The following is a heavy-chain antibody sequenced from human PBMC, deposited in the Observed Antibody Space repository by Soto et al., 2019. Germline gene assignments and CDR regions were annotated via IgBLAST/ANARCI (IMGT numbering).Heavy chain of an antibody. Sequence: QVQLVQSGAEVRKPGSLVRVSCRASGDSFSSYAISWVRQAPGRGLEWMGEIVPIIGTPNYAQKFQGRVTHTADEFTSTGYMELSSLRSEDTAVYFCARGPVGFGGVPLYWGQGTLVTVSS. V-gene: IGHV1-69*12. CDR2: IVPIIGTP. D-gene: IGHD3-16*01. CDR3: ARGPVGFGGVPLY. CDR1: GDSFSSYA. J-gene: IGHJ4*02.